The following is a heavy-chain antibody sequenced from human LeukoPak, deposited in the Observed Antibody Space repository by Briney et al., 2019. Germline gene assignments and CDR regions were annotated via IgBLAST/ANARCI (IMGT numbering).Heavy chain of an antibody. CDR1: GFTFSSYA. CDR3: AKRASGSGTSLYYFDY. J-gene: IGHJ4*02. D-gene: IGHD3-10*01. V-gene: IGHV3-23*01. Sequence: GGSLRLSCAASGFTFSSYAMSWVRQAPGKGLAWVSVISNSGGSTFYADSVKGRFTISRDNSKNTLYLQMNSLRAEDTAVYYCAKRASGSGTSLYYFDYWGQGTLVTVSS. CDR2: ISNSGGST.